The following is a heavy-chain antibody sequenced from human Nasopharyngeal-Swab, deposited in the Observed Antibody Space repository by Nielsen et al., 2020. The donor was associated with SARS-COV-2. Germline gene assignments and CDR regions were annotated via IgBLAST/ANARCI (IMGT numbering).Heavy chain of an antibody. D-gene: IGHD3-10*01. V-gene: IGHV4-34*01. CDR1: GGSFSGYY. CDR2: INHSGST. CDR3: ARGRPSLNTYYYGSGSSGASYYYYGMDV. J-gene: IGHJ6*02. Sequence: LRLSCAVYGGSFSGYYWRWIRQPPGKGLEWIGEINHSGSTNYNPSLKSRVTISVDTSKNQFSLKLSSVTAADTAVYYCARGRPSLNTYYYGSGSSGASYYYYGMDVWGQGTTVTVSS.